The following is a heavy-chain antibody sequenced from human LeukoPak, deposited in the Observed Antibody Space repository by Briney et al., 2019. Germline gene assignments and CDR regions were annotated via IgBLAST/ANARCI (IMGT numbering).Heavy chain of an antibody. D-gene: IGHD3-22*01. CDR3: ARVPPHSYDSSGYYF. J-gene: IGHJ4*02. CDR1: GGTFSSYA. CDR2: ISAYNGNT. V-gene: IGHV1-18*01. Sequence: ASVKVSCKASGGTFSSYAISWVRQAPGQGLEWMGWISAYNGNTNYAQKLQGRVTMTTDTSTSTAYMELRSLRSDDTAVYYCARVPPHSYDSSGYYFWGQGTLVTVSS.